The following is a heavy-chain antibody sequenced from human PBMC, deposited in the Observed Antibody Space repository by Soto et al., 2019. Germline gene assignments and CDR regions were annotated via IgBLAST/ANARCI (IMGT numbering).Heavy chain of an antibody. CDR3: ARGERCGYYALFIRRFYYGMDV. CDR1: EATLSSYA. CDR2: IIPICGTA. Sequence: QVQLVQSGAEVEKAGSSVKVSCKASEATLSSYAISWVRQAPGQGLEWMGGIIPICGTANYAEKFQGRVMITEDQSTGTADIEHSRLRFEETAVYCCARGERCGYYALFIRRFYYGMDVWGQGITVTVTS. J-gene: IGHJ6*02. V-gene: IGHV1-69*01. D-gene: IGHD3-22*01.